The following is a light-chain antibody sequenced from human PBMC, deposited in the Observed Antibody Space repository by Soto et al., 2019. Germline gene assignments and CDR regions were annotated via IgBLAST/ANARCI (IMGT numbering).Light chain of an antibody. J-gene: IGLJ1*01. CDR3: TSYTTTSTYV. CDR1: ASDIGPYNY. CDR2: GVS. Sequence: QSALTQPASVSGSPGQSITISCTGTASDIGPYNYVSWYQQHPGKAPQLLIYGVSNRPSGISNRFSGSKSGNTASLTISGLQPEDEADYYCTSYTTTSTYVFRTGTKLTVL. V-gene: IGLV2-14*01.